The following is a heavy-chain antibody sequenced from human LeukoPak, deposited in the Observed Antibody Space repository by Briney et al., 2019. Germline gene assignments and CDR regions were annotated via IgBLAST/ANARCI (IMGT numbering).Heavy chain of an antibody. J-gene: IGHJ3*02. Sequence: GGSLRLSSAASGFTFSTFAMIWVRQPPGKGLEWVSSIFPSGGEIHYADSVRGRFTISRDNSKSTLSLQMNSLRAEDTAVYYCARDVFPPVSSGWHYAFDIWGQGTMVTVSS. CDR2: IFPSGGEI. D-gene: IGHD6-19*01. CDR1: GFTFSTFA. V-gene: IGHV3-23*01. CDR3: ARDVFPPVSSGWHYAFDI.